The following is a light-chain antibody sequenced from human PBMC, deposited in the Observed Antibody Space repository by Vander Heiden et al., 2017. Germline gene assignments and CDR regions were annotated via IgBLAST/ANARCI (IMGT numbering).Light chain of an antibody. CDR2: DGS. Sequence: QSALPQPASVSGSPGQSITISSTGTSSDVGGYHYVSWYQQHPGKAPQLMIYDGSKRTAGVANRFSGSKAGNTASLTISGRKAEDEADYYCSSDTISSTLVFGGGTKLTVL. V-gene: IGLV2-14*03. J-gene: IGLJ3*02. CDR1: SSDVGGYHY. CDR3: SSDTISSTLV.